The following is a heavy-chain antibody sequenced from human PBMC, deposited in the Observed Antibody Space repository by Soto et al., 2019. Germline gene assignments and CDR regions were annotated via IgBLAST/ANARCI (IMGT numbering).Heavy chain of an antibody. D-gene: IGHD3-10*01. CDR1: GFTFSSYA. J-gene: IGHJ6*02. CDR3: AKFDYGSGSYLHYYYYGMDV. CDR2: ISGSGGST. V-gene: IGHV3-23*01. Sequence: GGSLRLSCAASGFTFSSYAMSWVRQAPGKGLEWVSAISGSGGSTYYADSVKGRFTISRDNSKNTLYLQMNSLRAEDTAVYYCAKFDYGSGSYLHYYYYGMDVWGQGTTVTVSS.